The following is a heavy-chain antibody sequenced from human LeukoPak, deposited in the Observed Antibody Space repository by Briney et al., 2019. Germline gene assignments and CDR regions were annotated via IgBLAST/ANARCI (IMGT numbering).Heavy chain of an antibody. CDR2: ISYDVSNK. CDR1: GFTFSSYA. CDR3: ARDDGPRDGYNSPQGY. V-gene: IGHV3-30-3*01. J-gene: IGHJ4*02. D-gene: IGHD5-24*01. Sequence: VRSLRLSCAASGFTFSSYAMHWVRQAPGKGLEWGAVISYDVSNKYYAESVTGRFTISRDNSKNTLYLQMNSLRAEDTAVYYCARDDGPRDGYNSPQGYWGQGTLVTVSS.